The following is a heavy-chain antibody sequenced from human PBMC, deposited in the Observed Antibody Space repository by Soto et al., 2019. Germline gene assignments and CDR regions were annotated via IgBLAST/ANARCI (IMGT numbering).Heavy chain of an antibody. D-gene: IGHD1-1*01. V-gene: IGHV3-33*01. J-gene: IGHJ4*02. Sequence: QPGGSLRLSCSASGFTFSTYGMHWVRQAPGKGLEWVAVTWYDGNSEYYADSVRGRFTISRDNSKNTMYLQMNSLRAEDTAVYYCARDGTGGNKINFYFDSWGRGTLVTVSS. CDR3: ARDGTGGNKINFYFDS. CDR2: TWYDGNSE. CDR1: GFTFSTYG.